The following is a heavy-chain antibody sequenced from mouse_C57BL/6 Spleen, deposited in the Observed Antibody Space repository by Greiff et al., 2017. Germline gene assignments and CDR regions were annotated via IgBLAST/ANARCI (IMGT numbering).Heavy chain of an antibody. CDR3: ARKETAQAAGFAY. CDR2: IYPGGGYT. CDR1: GYTFTNYW. V-gene: IGHV1-63*01. Sequence: VQLQQSGAELVRPGTSVKLSCKASGYTFTNYWIGWAKQRPGHGLEWIGDIYPGGGYTNYNEKFKGKATLTADTSSSTAYMQFSSLTSEDSAIYYGARKETAQAAGFAYWGQGTLVTV. D-gene: IGHD3-2*02. J-gene: IGHJ3*01.